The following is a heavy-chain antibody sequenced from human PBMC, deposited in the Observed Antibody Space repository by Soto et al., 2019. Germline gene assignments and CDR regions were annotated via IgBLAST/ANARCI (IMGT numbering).Heavy chain of an antibody. D-gene: IGHD5-12*01. Sequence: SETLSLTCTVSGGSISSYYWSWIRQPPGKGLEWIGYIYYSGSTNYNPSLKSRVTISVDTSKNQFSLKLSSVTAADTAVYYCAREGPGSGYDHWGQGTLVTVSS. CDR1: GGSISSYY. CDR3: AREGPGSGYDH. V-gene: IGHV4-59*01. J-gene: IGHJ5*02. CDR2: IYYSGST.